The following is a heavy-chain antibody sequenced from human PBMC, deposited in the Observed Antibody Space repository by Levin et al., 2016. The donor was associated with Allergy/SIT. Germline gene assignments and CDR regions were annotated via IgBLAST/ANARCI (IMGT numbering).Heavy chain of an antibody. CDR1: GYTFTNYA. Sequence: ASVKVSCKTSGYTFTNYAISWVRQAPGQGLEWMGWVSGSNEDTNYAQNLQGRVAMTTDTSTSTAYMELRNLTSDDTAVYYCARGGGDWYFDLWGRGTLVTVSS. CDR3: ARGGGDWYFDL. CDR2: VSGSNEDT. D-gene: IGHD3-16*01. V-gene: IGHV1-18*01. J-gene: IGHJ2*01.